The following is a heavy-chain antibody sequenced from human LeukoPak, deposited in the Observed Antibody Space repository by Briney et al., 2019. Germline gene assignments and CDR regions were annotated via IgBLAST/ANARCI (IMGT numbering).Heavy chain of an antibody. Sequence: SETLSLTCTVSGYSISSGYYWGWIRQPPGKGLEWIGSIYHSGSTYYNPSLKSRVTISVDTSKNQFSLKLSSVTAADTAVYYCARDYSGSYRWFDPWGQGTLVTVSS. CDR3: ARDYSGSYRWFDP. CDR2: IYHSGST. J-gene: IGHJ5*02. D-gene: IGHD1-26*01. CDR1: GYSISSGYY. V-gene: IGHV4-38-2*02.